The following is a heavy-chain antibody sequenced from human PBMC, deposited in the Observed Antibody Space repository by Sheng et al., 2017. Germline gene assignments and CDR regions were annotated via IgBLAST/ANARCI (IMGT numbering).Heavy chain of an antibody. J-gene: IGHJ4*02. D-gene: IGHD1-26*01. CDR2: FYYSGYTT. V-gene: IGHV4-39*07. Sequence: QLQLRESGPGLVKPSETLSLTCTVSGASISSGSYYWGWIRQPPGKGLEWIGSFYYSGYTTYYYPSLKSRVTISADTSKNQFSLKVSSVTAADTAVYYCARRPAGGTFDFWGQGTQVSVSS. CDR3: ARRPAGGTFDF. CDR1: GASISSGSYY.